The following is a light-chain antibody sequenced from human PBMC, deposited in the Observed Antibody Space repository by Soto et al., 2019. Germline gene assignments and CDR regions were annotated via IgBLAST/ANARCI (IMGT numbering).Light chain of an antibody. CDR2: SNN. CDR3: APWDDSLSGRV. J-gene: IGLJ3*02. CDR1: GSNIGTND. V-gene: IGLV1-47*02. Sequence: QSVLPQPPSASGTPGQRVTISCSGSGSNIGTNDVYCYQQLPGTAPKLLIFSNNQRPSGGPDRVSGSKSGTSASLAISGLRSGDEADYYCAPWDDSLSGRVFGGGTKLTVL.